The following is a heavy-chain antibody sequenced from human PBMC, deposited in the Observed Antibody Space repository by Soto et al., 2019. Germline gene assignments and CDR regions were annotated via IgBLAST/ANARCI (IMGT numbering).Heavy chain of an antibody. Sequence: QAQLVQSGAEVKKPGASVKVSCKASGYTFTSYDINWVRQAPGQGLEWVGWINPTSEYTAHAQKFQGRVTLTREISTATAYMELSSLTSEDTAVYFCARQVHPGYSSDWGPGTQVTVSS. V-gene: IGHV1-8*01. D-gene: IGHD2-15*01. CDR3: ARQVHPGYSSD. CDR1: GYTFTSYD. CDR2: INPTSEYT. J-gene: IGHJ4*02.